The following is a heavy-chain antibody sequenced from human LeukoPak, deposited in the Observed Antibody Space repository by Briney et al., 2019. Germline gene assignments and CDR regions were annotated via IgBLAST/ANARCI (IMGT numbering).Heavy chain of an antibody. V-gene: IGHV4-34*01. J-gene: IGHJ5*02. CDR2: VTDSGDA. Sequence: SETLSLTCAVYGGSFSGYYWNWIRQPPGKGLEWIGEVTDSGDASYSPSLKSRVTISVDTSKNQFSLKLSSVTAADTAVYYCARGKFVVVTNWFDPWGQGTLVTVSS. D-gene: IGHD2-21*02. CDR1: GGSFSGYY. CDR3: ARGKFVVVTNWFDP.